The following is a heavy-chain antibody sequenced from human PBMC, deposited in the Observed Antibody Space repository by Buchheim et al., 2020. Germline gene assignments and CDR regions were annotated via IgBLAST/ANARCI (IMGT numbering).Heavy chain of an antibody. D-gene: IGHD5-18*01. CDR3: TTGTWIQLWLPDY. J-gene: IGHJ4*02. CDR2: IKSKTDGGTT. CDR1: GFTFSNAW. Sequence: EVQPVESGGGLVKPGGSLRLSCAASGFTFSNAWMSWVRQAPGKGLEWVGHIKSKTDGGTTDFAAPVKGRFTISRDDSKNTLYLQMNSLKTEDTAVYYCTTGTWIQLWLPDYWGQGTL. V-gene: IGHV3-15*01.